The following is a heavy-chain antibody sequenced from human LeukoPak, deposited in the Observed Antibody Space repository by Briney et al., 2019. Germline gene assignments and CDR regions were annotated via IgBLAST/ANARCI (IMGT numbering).Heavy chain of an antibody. CDR1: GFIFSSYN. Sequence: GGSLRLSFAASGFIFSSYNMNWGGQAPGQGLESVSSINPNGDYIYYADSVKGRFTISRDNAKNSLYLQMTSLKAEDTAVYFCARGIGYFDWLFFSWGQGTLLTVSS. CDR3: ARGIGYFDWLFFS. D-gene: IGHD3-9*01. CDR2: INPNGDYI. V-gene: IGHV3-21*06. J-gene: IGHJ5*02.